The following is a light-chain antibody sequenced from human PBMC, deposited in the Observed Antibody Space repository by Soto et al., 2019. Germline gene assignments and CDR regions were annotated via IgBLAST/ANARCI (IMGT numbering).Light chain of an antibody. CDR3: DSYTSSRAYV. J-gene: IGLJ1*01. CDR2: EVN. Sequence: QSALTQPASLSGSPGQSSTISCTGTSSDIGAYDYVSWFQQHPGKAPKLMISEVNNRPSGVSNRFSGSKSGNTASLTISGLQAEDEADYYCDSYTSSRAYVFGIGTKVTVL. V-gene: IGLV2-14*01. CDR1: SSDIGAYDY.